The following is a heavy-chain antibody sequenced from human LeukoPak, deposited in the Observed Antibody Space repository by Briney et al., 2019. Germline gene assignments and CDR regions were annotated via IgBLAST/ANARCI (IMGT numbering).Heavy chain of an antibody. V-gene: IGHV3-23*01. CDR1: GFTFSSYA. Sequence: GGSLRLSCAASGFTFSSYAMSWVRQAPGKGLEWVSAISGSGGSTYYADSVKGRFTISRDSSKNTLYLQMNSLRAEDTAVYYCAKDRADILTGPWGYWGQGTLVTVSS. D-gene: IGHD3-9*01. J-gene: IGHJ4*02. CDR3: AKDRADILTGPWGY. CDR2: ISGSGGST.